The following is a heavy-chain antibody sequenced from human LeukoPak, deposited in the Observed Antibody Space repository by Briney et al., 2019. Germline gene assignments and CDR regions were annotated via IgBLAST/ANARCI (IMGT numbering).Heavy chain of an antibody. CDR1: GFTFSSYS. CDR2: ISSSGSTI. Sequence: GGSLRLSCAASGFTFSSYSMNWVRQAPGKGLEWVSSISSSGSTIYYADSVKGRFTISRDNAKNSLYLQMNSLRAEDTAVYYCARSGDYGDYVYWGQGTLVTVSS. J-gene: IGHJ4*02. D-gene: IGHD4-17*01. V-gene: IGHV3-48*04. CDR3: ARSGDYGDYVY.